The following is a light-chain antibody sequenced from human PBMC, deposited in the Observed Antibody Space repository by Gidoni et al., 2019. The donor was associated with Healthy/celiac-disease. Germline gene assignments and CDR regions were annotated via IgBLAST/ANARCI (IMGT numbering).Light chain of an antibody. Sequence: DIVMTQSPASLAVSLGERATINCKSSQSVLYSSNNKNYLAWYQQKPGQPPKLLIYWASTRESGVPDRFSGSGSGTDFTLTISSLQAEDVAVYYCHQYYSTPGTFGQGTKLEIK. CDR3: HQYYSTPGT. V-gene: IGKV4-1*01. J-gene: IGKJ2*01. CDR2: WAS. CDR1: QSVLYSSNNKNY.